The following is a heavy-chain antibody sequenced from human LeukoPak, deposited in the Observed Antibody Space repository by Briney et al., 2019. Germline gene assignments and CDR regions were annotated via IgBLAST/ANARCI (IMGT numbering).Heavy chain of an antibody. CDR2: IIPIFGTA. CDR1: GGTFSSYA. D-gene: IGHD3-22*01. Sequence: GASVKVSCKASGGTFSSYAISWVRQAPGQGLEWMGGIIPIFGTANYAQKFQGRVTITADESTSTAYMELSSLRSEDTAVYYCATARFPTYYYDSSGYYSIDYWGQGTLVTVSS. CDR3: ATARFPTYYYDSSGYYSIDY. J-gene: IGHJ4*02. V-gene: IGHV1-69*13.